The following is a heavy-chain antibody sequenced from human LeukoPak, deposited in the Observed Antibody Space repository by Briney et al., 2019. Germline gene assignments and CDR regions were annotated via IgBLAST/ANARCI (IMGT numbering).Heavy chain of an antibody. CDR1: GYTFTSYG. J-gene: IGHJ5*02. Sequence: ASVKVSCKASGYTFTSYGISWVRQAPGQGLEWMGWISAYNGNTNYAQKFQGRVTMTRDTSISTAYMELSRLRSDDTAVYYCARLGGATLHTWGQGTLVTVSS. D-gene: IGHD3-16*01. CDR2: ISAYNGNT. CDR3: ARLGGATLHT. V-gene: IGHV1-18*01.